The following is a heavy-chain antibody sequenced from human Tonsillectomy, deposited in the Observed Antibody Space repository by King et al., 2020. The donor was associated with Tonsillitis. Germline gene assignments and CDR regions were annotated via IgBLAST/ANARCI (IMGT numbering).Heavy chain of an antibody. J-gene: IGHJ3*02. CDR2: IWYDGSNK. Sequence: VQLVESGGGVVQPGRSLRLSCAASGFTFSTYGMHWVRQAPGKGLEWVAVIWYDGSNKYFAYSVKGRFTISRDNSKNTLYLQMNSLRAEDTAVYYCVRGSGDPYPHAFDIWGQGTMVTVSS. CDR3: VRGSGDPYPHAFDI. V-gene: IGHV3-33*01. D-gene: IGHD2-15*01. CDR1: GFTFSTYG.